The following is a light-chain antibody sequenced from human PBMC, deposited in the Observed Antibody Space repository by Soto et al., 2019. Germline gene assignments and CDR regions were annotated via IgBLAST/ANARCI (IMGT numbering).Light chain of an antibody. CDR1: QTISKY. J-gene: IGKJ5*01. V-gene: IGKV1-39*01. CDR2: FTS. Sequence: DIQMTQSPYSLSASVGDRVTITCRASQTISKYLNWYQQRPGKAPQPLIYFTSSLQGGVPSRFSGAGSGTDFTLTITNVQAEDCAVYYCQQTYNYPITFGQGTRLEIQ. CDR3: QQTYNYPIT.